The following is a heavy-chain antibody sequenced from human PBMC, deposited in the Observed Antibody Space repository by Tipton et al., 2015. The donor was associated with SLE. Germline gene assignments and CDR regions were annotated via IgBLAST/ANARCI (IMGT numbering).Heavy chain of an antibody. J-gene: IGHJ3*02. D-gene: IGHD3-10*01. V-gene: IGHV4-39*07. CDR2: IYYSGTS. CDR3: ARGPLYGLDI. Sequence: TLSLTCTVSGGSITNRHHYWGWIRQPPGKGLEWIGSIYYSGTSYYNPSLESRVTISVDTSQNQFSLRLSSVTAADTAVYYCARGPLYGLDIWGQGTRVTVSS. CDR1: GGSITNRHHY.